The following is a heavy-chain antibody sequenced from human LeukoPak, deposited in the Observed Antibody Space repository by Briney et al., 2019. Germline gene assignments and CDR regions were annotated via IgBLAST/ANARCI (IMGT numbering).Heavy chain of an antibody. CDR1: GGSISSSSYS. CDR2: IYYSGST. Sequence: SSETLSLTCTVSGGSISSSSYSWSWIRQPPGKGLEWIGYIYYSGSTNYNPSLKSRVTISVDTSKNQFSLKLSSVTAADTAVYYCAKSDGGITFGGVIVGDAFDIWGQGTMVTVSS. D-gene: IGHD3-16*02. J-gene: IGHJ3*02. CDR3: AKSDGGITFGGVIVGDAFDI. V-gene: IGHV4-61*01.